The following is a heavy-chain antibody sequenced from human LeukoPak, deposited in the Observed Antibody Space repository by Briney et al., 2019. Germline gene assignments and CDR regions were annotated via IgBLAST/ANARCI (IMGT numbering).Heavy chain of an antibody. CDR3: ARDFYGSGSYYPSGWFDP. D-gene: IGHD3-10*01. CDR2: IIPIFGTA. Sequence: GASVKVSCKASGGTFSSYAISWVRQAPGQGLEWMGGIIPIFGTANYAQKFQGRVTITTDESTSTAYMELSSLRSEDTAVYYCARDFYGSGSYYPSGWFDPWGQGTLVTVSS. CDR1: GGTFSSYA. V-gene: IGHV1-69*05. J-gene: IGHJ5*02.